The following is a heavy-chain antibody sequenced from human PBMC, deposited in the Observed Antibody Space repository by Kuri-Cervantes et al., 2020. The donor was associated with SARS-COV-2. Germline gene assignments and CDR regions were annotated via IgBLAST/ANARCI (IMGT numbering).Heavy chain of an antibody. CDR3: ARVVYYMDV. CDR1: GFTFSSYS. CDR2: INTDGSST. V-gene: IGHV3-74*01. J-gene: IGHJ6*03. Sequence: GESLKISCAASGFTFSSYSMNWVRQAPGKGLVWVSRINTDGSSTYYADSVKGRFTVSRDNAKNTIYLQMNSLGAEDTAVYYCARVVYYMDVWGKGTTVTVSS.